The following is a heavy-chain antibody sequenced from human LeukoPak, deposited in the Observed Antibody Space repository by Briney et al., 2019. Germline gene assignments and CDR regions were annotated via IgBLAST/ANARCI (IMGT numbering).Heavy chain of an antibody. J-gene: IGHJ4*02. V-gene: IGHV4-31*03. CDR1: GGSISSGGYY. CDR3: ARLLLDGSRTLFDS. Sequence: PSQTLSLTCTVSGGSISSGGYYWSWIRQHPGKGLEWVGYALYRGNTNYTPSLKSRVSMSVDPSRTQFSLRLTSVTAADTAVYYCARLLLDGSRTLFDSWGQGTLVTVSS. CDR2: ALYRGNT. D-gene: IGHD3-10*01.